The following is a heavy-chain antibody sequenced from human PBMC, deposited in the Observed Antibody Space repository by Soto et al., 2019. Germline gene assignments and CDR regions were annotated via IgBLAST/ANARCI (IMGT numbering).Heavy chain of an antibody. J-gene: IGHJ4*02. V-gene: IGHV1-69*01. CDR2: IIPIFGKA. Sequence: QVQLVQSGAEVKKPGSSVKVSCKASGGTFSSYAISWVRQAPGQGLEWMGGIIPIFGKANYAQKFQGRVTITADESTSTAYMELSSLRSEDTAVYYCARSDSSGYARSYFDYWGQGTLVTVSS. CDR3: ARSDSSGYARSYFDY. CDR1: GGTFSSYA. D-gene: IGHD3-22*01.